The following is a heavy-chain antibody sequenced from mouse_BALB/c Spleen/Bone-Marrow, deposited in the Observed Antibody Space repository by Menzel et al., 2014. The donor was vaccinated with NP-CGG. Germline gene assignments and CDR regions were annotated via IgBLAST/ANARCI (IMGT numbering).Heavy chain of an antibody. Sequence: EVHLVESGGGLVQPGGSRKLSCAASGFTFSDYGMVWVRQAPGKGPEWVAFISNLAYSIYYADTVTGRFTISRENAKNTLYLEMSSLRSEDTAMYYCATIYYGNSYAMDYWGQGTSVTVSS. D-gene: IGHD2-1*01. J-gene: IGHJ4*01. CDR3: ATIYYGNSYAMDY. V-gene: IGHV5-15*02. CDR1: GFTFSDYG. CDR2: ISNLAYSI.